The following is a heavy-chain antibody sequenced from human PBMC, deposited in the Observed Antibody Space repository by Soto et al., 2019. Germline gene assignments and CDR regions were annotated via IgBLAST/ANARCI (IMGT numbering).Heavy chain of an antibody. CDR1: GGTFSSYA. Sequence: ASVKVSCKASGGTFSSYAISWVRQAPGQGLEWMGGIIPIFGTANYAQKFQGRVTITADESTSTAYMELSSLRSEDTAVYYCARDPIRDVVVVTPGYYYGMDVWGQGTTVTVYS. V-gene: IGHV1-69*13. CDR2: IIPIFGTA. CDR3: ARDPIRDVVVVTPGYYYGMDV. J-gene: IGHJ6*01. D-gene: IGHD3-22*01.